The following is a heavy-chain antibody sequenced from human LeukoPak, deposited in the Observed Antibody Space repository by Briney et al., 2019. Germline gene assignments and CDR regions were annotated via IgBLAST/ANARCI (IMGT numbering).Heavy chain of an antibody. J-gene: IGHJ6*03. D-gene: IGHD1-26*01. CDR1: GYTFTTYN. CDR2: ISGYNGNT. Sequence: ASVKVSCKASGYTFTTYNISWVRQAPGQGLEWMGWISGYNGNTNYAQKLQGRVTMTTDTSTSTAYMELRSLKSDDTAVYYCARSGGYYFYMDVWGKGTTVTVSS. V-gene: IGHV1-18*01. CDR3: ARSGGYYFYMDV.